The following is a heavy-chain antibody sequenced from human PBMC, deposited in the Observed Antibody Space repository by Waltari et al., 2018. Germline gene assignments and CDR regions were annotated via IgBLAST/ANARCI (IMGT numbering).Heavy chain of an antibody. Sequence: QVQLVQSGAEVKKPGSSVKVSCKASGGTFSSYAISWVRQAPGQGLEWMGGIIPIFGTANYAQKFQGRVTITTDESTSTAYMELSSLRSEDTAVYYCAGYCSGGSCYSPQAFDIWGQGTMVTVSS. J-gene: IGHJ3*02. D-gene: IGHD2-15*01. V-gene: IGHV1-69*05. CDR1: GGTFSSYA. CDR3: AGYCSGGSCYSPQAFDI. CDR2: IIPIFGTA.